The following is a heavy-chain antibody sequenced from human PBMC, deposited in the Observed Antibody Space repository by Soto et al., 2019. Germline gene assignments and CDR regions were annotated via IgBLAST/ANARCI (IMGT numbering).Heavy chain of an antibody. J-gene: IGHJ4*02. V-gene: IGHV4-61*01. CDR2: IYGIRST. Sequence: SETLSLTCSVSGGSASTENYFWSWIRQPPGKALEWIGYIYGIRSTNYNPSLKSRVTITVDASMNQLSLSLTSVTAADTAVYYCARGSHFGSGTLTNWGQGTPVTVSS. CDR1: GGSASTENYF. CDR3: ARGSHFGSGTLTN. D-gene: IGHD3-10*01.